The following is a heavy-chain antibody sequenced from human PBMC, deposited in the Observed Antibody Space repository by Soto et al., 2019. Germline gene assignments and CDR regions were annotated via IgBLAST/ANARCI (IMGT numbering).Heavy chain of an antibody. J-gene: IGHJ4*02. CDR3: ARGSTSVGYDY. CDR1: GFTFSTSR. CDR2: IGSGSDPI. D-gene: IGHD1-26*01. Sequence: EVQLVESGGDLVQPGGSLRLSCAASGFTFSTSRMNWVRQAPGKGLEWVSYIGSGSDPIYYADSVKGRFTISRDNAKNSLYLQMNSLTADDSAVYYCARGSTSVGYDYWGQGTLVSVSS. V-gene: IGHV3-48*01.